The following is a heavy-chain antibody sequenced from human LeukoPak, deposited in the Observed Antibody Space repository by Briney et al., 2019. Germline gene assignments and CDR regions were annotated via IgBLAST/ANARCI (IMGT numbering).Heavy chain of an antibody. CDR3: ARDLIHMAAPVHHLDS. V-gene: IGHV1-18*04. CDR2: VSARNGAS. D-gene: IGHD6-13*01. CDR1: GYAFETYA. Sequence: GASVKVSCKASGYAFETYAIAWVRQAPGRGLEWMGWVSARNGASESAAKFQGRLTMITDVSTRTASMEVRSLKSDDTAVYFCARDLIHMAAPVHHLDSWGQGTLVIVSS. J-gene: IGHJ5*01.